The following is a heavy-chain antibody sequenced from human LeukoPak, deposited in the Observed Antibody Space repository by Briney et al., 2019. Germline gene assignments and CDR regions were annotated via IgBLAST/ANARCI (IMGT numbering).Heavy chain of an antibody. CDR1: GFTFSTYW. CDR3: AGVQSYGPRAFDQ. D-gene: IGHD3-16*01. V-gene: IGHV3-74*01. Sequence: PGGSLRLSCAASGFTFSTYWMHWVRQAPGKGLVWVSRMNSDGSITTYADSVKGRFTISRDNAKNTLYLQMNILRAEDTAVYYCAGVQSYGPRAFDQWGQGSLVTVSS. J-gene: IGHJ4*02. CDR2: MNSDGSIT.